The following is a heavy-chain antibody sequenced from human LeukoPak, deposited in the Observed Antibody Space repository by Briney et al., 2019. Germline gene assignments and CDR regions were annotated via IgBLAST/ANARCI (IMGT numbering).Heavy chain of an antibody. V-gene: IGHV3-7*01. CDR2: INPDGSAT. D-gene: IGHD2-21*01. J-gene: IGHJ4*02. Sequence: GGSLRLSCAVSGLAFRSSWMTWVRQIPGKGLEWVGNINPDGSATFYMDSVKGRFTISRDNAANSLYLQMNSLRAEDTAVYYCARRGVYCGGDCYRLFDYWGQGTLVTVSS. CDR1: GLAFRSSW. CDR3: ARRGVYCGGDCYRLFDY.